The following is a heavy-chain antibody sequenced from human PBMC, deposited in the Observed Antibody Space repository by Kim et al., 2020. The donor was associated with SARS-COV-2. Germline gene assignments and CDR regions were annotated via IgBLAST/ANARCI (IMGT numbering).Heavy chain of an antibody. CDR3: AGETVAVYYYYGMDV. CDR1: GYTFTSYY. Sequence: ASVKVSCKASGYTFTSYYMHWVRQAPGQGLEWMGIINPSGGSTSYAQKFQGRVTMTRDTSTSTVYMELSSLRSEDTAVYYCAGETVAVYYYYGMDVWGQGTTVSVSS. V-gene: IGHV1-46*01. D-gene: IGHD6-19*01. J-gene: IGHJ6*02. CDR2: INPSGGST.